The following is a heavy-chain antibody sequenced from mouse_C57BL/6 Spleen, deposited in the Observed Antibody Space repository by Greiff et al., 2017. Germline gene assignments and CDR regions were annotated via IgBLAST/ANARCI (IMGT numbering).Heavy chain of an antibody. CDR3: AREKGDVWFAY. J-gene: IGHJ3*01. CDR1: GYAFSSSW. CDR2: IYPGDGDT. V-gene: IGHV1-82*01. D-gene: IGHD3-3*01. Sequence: QVQLQQSGPELVKPGASVKISCKASGYAFSSSWMNWVKQRPGKGLEWIGRIYPGDGDTNYNGKFKGKATLTADKSSSTAYMQLSSLTSEDSAVYFCAREKGDVWFAYWGQGTLVTVSA.